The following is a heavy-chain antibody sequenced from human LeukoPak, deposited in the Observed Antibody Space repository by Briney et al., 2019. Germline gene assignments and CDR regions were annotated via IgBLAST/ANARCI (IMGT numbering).Heavy chain of an antibody. V-gene: IGHV3-21*04. D-gene: IGHD3-22*01. J-gene: IGHJ3*02. CDR1: GFTFSSYS. CDR3: ARGFPSMIVVVGAFDI. Sequence: GGSLRLSCAASGFTFSSYSMNWVRQAPGKGLEWVSSISSSSSYIYYADSVKGRFTISRDNSKNTLYLQMNSLRAEDTAVYYCARGFPSMIVVVGAFDIWGQGTMVTVSS. CDR2: ISSSSSYI.